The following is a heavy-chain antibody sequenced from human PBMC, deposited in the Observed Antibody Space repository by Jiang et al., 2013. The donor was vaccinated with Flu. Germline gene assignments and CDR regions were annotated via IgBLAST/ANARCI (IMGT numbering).Heavy chain of an antibody. V-gene: IGHV3-48*03. CDR1: GFTFSSYE. Sequence: VQLLESGGGLVQPGGSLRLSCAASGFTFSSYEMNWVRQAPGKGLEWVSYISSSGSTIYYADSVKGRFTISRDNAKNSLYLQMNSLRAEDTAVYYCAREGDYVWGSYRSAAFDYWGQGTLVTVSS. D-gene: IGHD3-16*02. CDR2: ISSSGSTI. CDR3: AREGDYVWGSYRSAAFDY. J-gene: IGHJ4*02.